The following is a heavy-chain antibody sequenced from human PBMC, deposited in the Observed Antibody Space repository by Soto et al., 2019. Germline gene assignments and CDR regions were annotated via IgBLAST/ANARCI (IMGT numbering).Heavy chain of an antibody. CDR3: ARGARGGWPYNWFDP. CDR2: IDPSDSYT. Sequence: RGESLKISCKGSGYSFTSYWISWVRQMPGKGLEWMGRIDPSDSYTNYSPSFQGHVTISADKSISTAYLQWSSLKASDTAMYYCARGARGGWPYNWFDPWGQGTLVTVSS. D-gene: IGHD6-19*01. V-gene: IGHV5-10-1*01. CDR1: GYSFTSYW. J-gene: IGHJ5*02.